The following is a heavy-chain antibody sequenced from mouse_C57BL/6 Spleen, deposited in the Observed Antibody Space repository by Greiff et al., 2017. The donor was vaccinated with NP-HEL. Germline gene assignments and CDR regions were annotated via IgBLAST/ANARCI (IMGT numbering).Heavy chain of an antibody. CDR2: IDPETGGT. J-gene: IGHJ3*01. CDR1: GYTFTDYE. Sequence: VKLLESGAELVRPGASVTLSCKASGYTFTDYEMHWVKQTPVHGLEWIGAIDPETGGTAYNQKFKGKAILTADKSSSTAYMELRSLTSEDSAVYYCTPYDYDVRDAYWGQGTLVTVSA. D-gene: IGHD2-4*01. V-gene: IGHV1-15*01. CDR3: TPYDYDVRDAY.